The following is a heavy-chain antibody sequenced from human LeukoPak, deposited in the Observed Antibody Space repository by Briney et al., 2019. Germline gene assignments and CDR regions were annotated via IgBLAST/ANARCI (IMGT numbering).Heavy chain of an antibody. CDR2: ISSSSYV. V-gene: IGHV3-21*01. D-gene: IGHD3-22*01. CDR1: GFTFSSYS. CDR3: ARDREYYDSSGYPIDY. Sequence: GGSLRLSCAASGFTFSSYSMNWVRQAPGKGLEWVSPISSSSYVYYADSVKGRFTISRDNAKNSLYLQMNSLRAEDTAVYYCARDREYYDSSGYPIDYWGQGTLVTVSS. J-gene: IGHJ4*02.